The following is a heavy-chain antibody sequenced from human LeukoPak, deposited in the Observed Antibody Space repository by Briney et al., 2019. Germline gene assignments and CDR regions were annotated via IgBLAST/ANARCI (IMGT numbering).Heavy chain of an antibody. Sequence: GGSLRLSCTASGFTFSSYSMNWVRQAPGKGLEWVSYISSSGSTIYYADSVKGRFTISRDNAKNSLYLQMNSLRAEDTAVYYCAREISENAFDIWGQGTMVTVSS. CDR1: GFTFSSYS. CDR3: AREISENAFDI. V-gene: IGHV3-48*04. J-gene: IGHJ3*02. D-gene: IGHD1-26*01. CDR2: ISSSGSTI.